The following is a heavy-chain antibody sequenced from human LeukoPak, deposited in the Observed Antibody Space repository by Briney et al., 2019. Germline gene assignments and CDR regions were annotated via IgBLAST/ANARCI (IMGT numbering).Heavy chain of an antibody. J-gene: IGHJ4*02. V-gene: IGHV4-30-2*01. CDR1: GGSISSGGYS. Sequence: PSQTLSLTCAVSGGSISSGGYSWRWIRQPPGKGLEWIGYIYHSGSTYYTPSLKSRVTISVDRSKNQFSPKLSSVTAADTAVYYCARVGYSYGFDYWGQGTLVTVSS. D-gene: IGHD5-18*01. CDR2: IYHSGST. CDR3: ARVGYSYGFDY.